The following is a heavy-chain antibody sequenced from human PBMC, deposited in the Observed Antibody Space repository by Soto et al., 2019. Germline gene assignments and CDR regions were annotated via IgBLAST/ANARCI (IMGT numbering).Heavy chain of an antibody. CDR2: ISGSGGST. D-gene: IGHD6-6*01. CDR1: GFTFSSYA. CDR3: AKGYEGAAARPRDYYYYYGMDV. J-gene: IGHJ6*02. V-gene: IGHV3-23*01. Sequence: PRGSLRLSCPASGFTFSSYAMSWVRQAPGKGLEWVSAISGSGGSTYYADSVKGRFTISRDNSKNTLYLQMNSLRAEDTAVYYCAKGYEGAAARPRDYYYYYGMDVWGQGTTVTVSS.